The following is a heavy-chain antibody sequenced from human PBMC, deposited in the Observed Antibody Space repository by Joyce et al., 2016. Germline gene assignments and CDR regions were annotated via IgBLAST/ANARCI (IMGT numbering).Heavy chain of an antibody. Sequence: QVQLQESGPGLVKPSQTLSLTCTVSGGSINTDGYYWSWIRQHPGKGMECIGYIYYTGRTYYIPSLKSRLAISVDTSKNQFSLRLSSVTAADTAVYYCARAAFWSGHYDYWGQGTLVTVSS. J-gene: IGHJ4*02. CDR2: IYYTGRT. D-gene: IGHD3-3*01. CDR3: ARAAFWSGHYDY. V-gene: IGHV4-31*03. CDR1: GGSINTDGYY.